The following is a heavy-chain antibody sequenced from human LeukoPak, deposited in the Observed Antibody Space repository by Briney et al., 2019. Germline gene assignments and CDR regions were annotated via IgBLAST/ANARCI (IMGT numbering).Heavy chain of an antibody. J-gene: IGHJ4*02. CDR3: ARGRVAYYGSGSYYVDY. CDR2: INHSGST. D-gene: IGHD3-10*01. V-gene: IGHV4-34*01. CDR1: GGSFSGYY. Sequence: SETLSLTCAVYGGSFSGYYWSWIRQPPGKGLEWMGEINHSGSTNYNPSLKSRVTISVDTSKNQFSLKLSSVTAADTAVYYCARGRVAYYGSGSYYVDYWGEGPLVTVSS.